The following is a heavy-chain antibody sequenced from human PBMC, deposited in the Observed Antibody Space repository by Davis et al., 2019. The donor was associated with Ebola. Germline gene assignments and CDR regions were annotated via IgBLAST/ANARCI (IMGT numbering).Heavy chain of an antibody. CDR3: AKVYYYDSSGYIYDY. Sequence: GEALKIPCAAPGITFRSYAMSWVRQAPGKGLEWVSAISGSGGSTYYADSVKGWFTISRDNSKNTLYLQMQSLRAEDTAVYYCAKVYYYDSSGYIYDYWGQGTLVTVSS. CDR1: GITFRSYA. D-gene: IGHD3-22*01. CDR2: ISGSGGST. J-gene: IGHJ4*02. V-gene: IGHV3-23*01.